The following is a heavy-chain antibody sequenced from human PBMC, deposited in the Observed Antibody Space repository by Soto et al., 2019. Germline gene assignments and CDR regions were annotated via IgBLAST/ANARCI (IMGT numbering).Heavy chain of an antibody. V-gene: IGHV1-69*13. CDR1: GYTFTSYD. CDR2: MNPNCGTA. J-gene: IGHJ6*02. D-gene: IGHD3-22*01. Sequence: SVKVSCKASGYTFTSYDINWVRQATGQGLEWMGGMNPNCGTANYAQKFQGRVTITADESTSTAYMELSSLRSEDTAVYYCASSRYSNGYGNYYYGMDVWGQGTTVTVSS. CDR3: ASSRYSNGYGNYYYGMDV.